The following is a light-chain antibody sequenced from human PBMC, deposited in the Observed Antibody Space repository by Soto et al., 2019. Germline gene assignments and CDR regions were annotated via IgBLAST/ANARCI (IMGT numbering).Light chain of an antibody. J-gene: IGKJ1*01. CDR3: EQYNSRRT. CDR2: KAS. V-gene: IGKV1-5*03. CDR1: QSISSW. Sequence: IQMTQIPSSPSASVRDRVTIPCRASQSISSWLAWYQQKPGKAPKLLIYKASSLESGVPSRFSGSGSGTEFTLTISSLQPDDFSADYCEQYNSRRTFGQ.